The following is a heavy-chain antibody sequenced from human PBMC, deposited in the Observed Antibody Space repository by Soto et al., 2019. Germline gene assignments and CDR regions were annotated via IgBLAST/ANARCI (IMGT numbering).Heavy chain of an antibody. J-gene: IGHJ4*02. CDR2: ISYDGSNK. CDR3: ARSSDYRDYYLDY. Sequence: GGSLRLSCAASGFTFSSYGMHWVRQAPGKGLEWVAVISYDGSNKYYADSVKGRFTISRDNSKNTLYLQMNSLRAEDTAVYYCARSSDYRDYYLDYWGQGTLVTVSS. CDR1: GFTFSSYG. V-gene: IGHV3-30*03. D-gene: IGHD4-17*01.